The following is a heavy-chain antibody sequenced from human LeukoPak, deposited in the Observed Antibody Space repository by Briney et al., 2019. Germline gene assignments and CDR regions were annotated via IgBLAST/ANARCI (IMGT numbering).Heavy chain of an antibody. V-gene: IGHV4-34*01. CDR3: ATPSSTFAAARCFDD. CDR2: IDHRGSS. Sequence: EPLPLTCAVHGESVSANFWSWIRQVPAKGLEWIGEIDHRGSSNYNPPLQSRATISVDTSKHHFSLSLTSVTAADTAVYYCATPSSTFAAARCFDDWGQGTVVTVSS. D-gene: IGHD6-6*01. CDR1: GESVSANF. J-gene: IGHJ4*03.